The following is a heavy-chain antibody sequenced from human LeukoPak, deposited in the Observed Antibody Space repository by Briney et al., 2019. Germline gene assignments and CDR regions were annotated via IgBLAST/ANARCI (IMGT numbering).Heavy chain of an antibody. CDR1: GFTFSSYA. CDR3: AKDRDDGSGTDSFDY. V-gene: IGHV3-23*01. D-gene: IGHD3-10*01. CDR2: ISGSGGSK. J-gene: IGHJ4*02. Sequence: GGSLRLSCAASGFTFSSYAMSWVRQAPGKGLEWVSAISGSGGSKYYADSVKGRFTISRDNSKNTLYLQMNSLRAEDTAVYYCAKDRDDGSGTDSFDYWGQGTLVTVSS.